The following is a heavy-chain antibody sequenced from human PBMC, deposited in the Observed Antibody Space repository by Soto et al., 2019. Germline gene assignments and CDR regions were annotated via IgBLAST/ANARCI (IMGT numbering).Heavy chain of an antibody. CDR3: TNRITMADDAFDI. J-gene: IGHJ3*02. D-gene: IGHD3-10*01. V-gene: IGHV3-15*07. Sequence: EVQLVESGGGLVKPGGSLRLSCAASGFTFSNAWMNWVRQAPGKGLEWVGRIKSKTDGGTTDYAAPVKGRFTISRDDSKNTLYLQMNSLKTEDTAVYYCTNRITMADDAFDIWGQGTMVTVSS. CDR1: GFTFSNAW. CDR2: IKSKTDGGTT.